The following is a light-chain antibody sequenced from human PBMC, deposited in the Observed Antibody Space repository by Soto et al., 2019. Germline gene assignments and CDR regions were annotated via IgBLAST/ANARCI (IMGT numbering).Light chain of an antibody. CDR3: QQRGNWPIT. CDR2: AAS. CDR1: QDIGNF. V-gene: IGKV1-27*01. J-gene: IGKJ5*01. Sequence: DIQMTQSPSSLSAFVGDTVTITCRASQDIGNFLAWYQQKPGKVPKLLIYAASTLQSGVPSRFSGSGSGTDFTLAISGLQPEDFAIYYCQQRGNWPITFGQGTRLEIK.